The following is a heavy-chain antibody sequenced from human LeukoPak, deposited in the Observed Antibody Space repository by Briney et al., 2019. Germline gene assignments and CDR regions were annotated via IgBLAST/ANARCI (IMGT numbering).Heavy chain of an antibody. D-gene: IGHD6-13*01. J-gene: IGHJ4*02. CDR1: GFIFSTYA. CDR3: AKDLRYSSSWSYFDC. Sequence: PGGSLRLSCAASGFIFSTYAMSWVRQAPGKGLEWVSTISGSGVNTYYADSVKGRFTISRDNSKNTLYLQTNSLRAEDTAVYYCAKDLRYSSSWSYFDCWGQGTLVTVSS. V-gene: IGHV3-23*01. CDR2: ISGSGVNT.